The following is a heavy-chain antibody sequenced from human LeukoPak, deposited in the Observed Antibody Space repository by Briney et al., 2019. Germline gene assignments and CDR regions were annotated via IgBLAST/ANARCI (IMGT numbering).Heavy chain of an antibody. CDR2: ISSSSSYI. V-gene: IGHV3-21*01. CDR3: AIQGPYCSSTSCYIEDAFGI. Sequence: VVSLRLSCAASGFTFSSYSMNWVRQAPGKGLKWVSPISSSSSYIYYADLVKGRFTISRDNAKNSLYLQMNSLRAEDTAVYYCAIQGPYCSSTSCYIEDAFGIWGQGTMVTVSS. J-gene: IGHJ3*02. CDR1: GFTFSSYS. D-gene: IGHD2-2*02.